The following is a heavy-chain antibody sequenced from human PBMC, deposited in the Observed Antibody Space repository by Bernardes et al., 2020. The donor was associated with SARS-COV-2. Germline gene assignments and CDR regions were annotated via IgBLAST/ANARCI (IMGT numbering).Heavy chain of an antibody. CDR1: GVSMSSYY. J-gene: IGHJ4*02. V-gene: IGHV4-59*01. Sequence: ETLSLTCTVSGVSMSSYYWSWIRQPPGKGLEWIGYIYYSGNTNYNPSLKSRVTISVDTSKNQFSLKLSSVTAADTAMYYCARHSYYGSGTFDYWGQGTLVTVSS. CDR3: ARHSYYGSGTFDY. D-gene: IGHD3-10*01. CDR2: IYYSGNT.